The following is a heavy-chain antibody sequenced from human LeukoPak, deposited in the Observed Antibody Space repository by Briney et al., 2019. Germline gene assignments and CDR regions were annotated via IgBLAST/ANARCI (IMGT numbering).Heavy chain of an antibody. J-gene: IGHJ4*02. CDR3: TTIRPGY. Sequence: PGGSLRLSCAASGFTFSSYWIYWVRQVPGKGLVWVARIKDGGTTTDYADSVKGRFTISRDDAKNTLYLQMNSLRAEDTAVYYCTTIRPGYWGQGTLVTVSP. D-gene: IGHD5-12*01. CDR2: IKDGGTTT. CDR1: GFTFSSYW. V-gene: IGHV3-74*01.